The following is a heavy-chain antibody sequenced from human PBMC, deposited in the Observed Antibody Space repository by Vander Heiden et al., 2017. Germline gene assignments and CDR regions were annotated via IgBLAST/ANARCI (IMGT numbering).Heavy chain of an antibody. D-gene: IGHD2-15*01. CDR2: IWYDGSKK. J-gene: IGHJ4*02. CDR1: GFTFSSYG. V-gene: IGHV3-33*01. CDR3: ARGRDSDMDY. Sequence: SGFTFSSYGMHWVRQAPGKGLEWVAVIWYDGSKKYDADSVKGRFTISRDNSKNTLYLKMNSLRAEDTAVYDCARGRDSDMDYWGQGTLVTVSS.